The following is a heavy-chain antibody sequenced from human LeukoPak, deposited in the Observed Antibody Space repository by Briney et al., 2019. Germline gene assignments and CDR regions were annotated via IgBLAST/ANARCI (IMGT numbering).Heavy chain of an antibody. V-gene: IGHV1-69*05. CDR1: GGTFSSYA. J-gene: IGHJ6*03. Sequence: GASVKVSCKASGGTFSSYAISWVRQAPGQGLEWMGGIIPIFGTANYAQKFQGRVTVTTDESMSTAYMELSSLRSEDTAVYYCARSSTSNYYYMDVWGKGTTVTVSS. CDR3: ARSSTSNYYYMDV. CDR2: IIPIFGTA. D-gene: IGHD2-2*01.